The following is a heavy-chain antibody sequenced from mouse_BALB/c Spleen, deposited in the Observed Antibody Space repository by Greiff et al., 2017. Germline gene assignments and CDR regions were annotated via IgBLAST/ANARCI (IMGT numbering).Heavy chain of an antibody. J-gene: IGHJ3*01. CDR1: GFNIKDYY. D-gene: IGHD1-1*02. Sequence: EVQLQQSGAELVRSGASVKLSCTASGFNIKDYYMHWVKQRPEQGLEWIGWIDPENGDTEYAPKFQGKATMTADTSSNTAYLQLSSLTSEDTAVYYCNACGGPYPFAYWGQGTLVTVSA. CDR3: NACGGPYPFAY. CDR2: IDPENGDT. V-gene: IGHV14-4*02.